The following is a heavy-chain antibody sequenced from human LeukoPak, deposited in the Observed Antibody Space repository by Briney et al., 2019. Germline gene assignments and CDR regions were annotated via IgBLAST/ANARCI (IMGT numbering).Heavy chain of an antibody. Sequence: GGSLRLSCAASGFNFRSYGMHWVRQAPGKGLEWVAIIWYDGSNKFYADSVKGRFTISRDNSKNTLYLQMNSLRAEDTAVYYCVGWYSLDYWGQGTLVTVSS. CDR2: IWYDGSNK. J-gene: IGHJ4*02. CDR1: GFNFRSYG. D-gene: IGHD6-19*01. V-gene: IGHV3-33*01. CDR3: VGWYSLDY.